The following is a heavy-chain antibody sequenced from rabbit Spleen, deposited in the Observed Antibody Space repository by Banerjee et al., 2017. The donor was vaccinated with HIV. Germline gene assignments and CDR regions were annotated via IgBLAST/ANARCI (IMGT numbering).Heavy chain of an antibody. V-gene: IGHV1S47*01. CDR3: VRDQARMLDL. CDR1: GFDFSHYG. D-gene: IGHD6-1*01. J-gene: IGHJ4*01. Sequence: QEQVKETGGGLVQPGGSLTLSCKASGFDFSHYGVSWVRQAPGKGLEWIGYIDPIFSTTHYASWVNGRFTISRDIDQNTLYLQLNSLTAADTATYFCVRDQARMLDLWGQGTLVTVS. CDR2: IDPIFSTT.